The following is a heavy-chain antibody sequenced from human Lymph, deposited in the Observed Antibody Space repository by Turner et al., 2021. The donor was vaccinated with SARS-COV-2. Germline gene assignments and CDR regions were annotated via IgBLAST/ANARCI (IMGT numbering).Heavy chain of an antibody. CDR1: GFTFNEYV. J-gene: IGHJ6*02. CDR2: ISWNSGSI. CDR3: AKGRRFGMDV. Sequence: EVQLVESGGGLVQPGRSLSLSCAASGFTFNEYVMHWVRQAPGKGLGWVSGISWNSGSIGYADSVKGRFTISRDNAKNSLYLQMNSLRAEDTALYYCAKGRRFGMDVWGQGTTVTVSS. V-gene: IGHV3-9*01.